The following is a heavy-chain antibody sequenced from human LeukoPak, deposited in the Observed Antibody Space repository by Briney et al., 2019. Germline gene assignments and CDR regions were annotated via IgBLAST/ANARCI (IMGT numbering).Heavy chain of an antibody. CDR3: TRGGIVATIGYGMDV. V-gene: IGHV3-49*04. CDR1: DFTFGDYA. CDR2: IRNEAFGGTT. D-gene: IGHD5-12*01. J-gene: IGHJ6*02. Sequence: GVLRLSCAASDFTFGDYALSWVRQAPGKGLEWVALIRNEAFGGTTEYAASVGGRFSISRDNSKSITYLQMNRLQTEDTGVYYCTRGGIVATIGYGMDVWGQGTTVTVFS.